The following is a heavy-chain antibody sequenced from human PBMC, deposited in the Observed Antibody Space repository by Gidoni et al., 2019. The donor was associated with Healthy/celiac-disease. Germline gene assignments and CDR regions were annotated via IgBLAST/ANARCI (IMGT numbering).Heavy chain of an antibody. V-gene: IGHV3-23*01. CDR1: GFTFSSDA. CDR3: ATLGDYDFWSESENYYYYYMDV. CDR2: ISGSGGRT. D-gene: IGHD3-3*01. J-gene: IGHJ6*03. Sequence: EVQLLESGGGLVQPGGSLRLSCAASGFTFSSDAMSWVRQAPGKGLEWVSAISGSGGRTYYADSVKGRFTISRDNSKNTLYLQMNSLRAEDTAVYYCATLGDYDFWSESENYYYYYMDVWGKGTTVTVSS.